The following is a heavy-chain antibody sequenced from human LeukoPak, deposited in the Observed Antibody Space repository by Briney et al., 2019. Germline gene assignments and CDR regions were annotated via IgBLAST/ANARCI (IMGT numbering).Heavy chain of an antibody. CDR3: AKEDSCTNGVCYNAHTFDY. D-gene: IGHD2-8*01. CDR2: IYTSGST. V-gene: IGHV4-59*01. J-gene: IGHJ4*02. Sequence: SETLSLTCTVSGGSISSYYWSWIRQPPGKGLEWIGYIYTSGSTNYNPSLKSRVTISVDTSKNQFSLKLSSVTAADTAVYYCAKEDSCTNGVCYNAHTFDYWGQGTLVTVSS. CDR1: GGSISSYY.